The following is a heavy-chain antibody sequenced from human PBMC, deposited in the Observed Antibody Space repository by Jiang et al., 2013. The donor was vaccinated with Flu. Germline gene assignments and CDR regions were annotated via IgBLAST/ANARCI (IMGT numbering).Heavy chain of an antibody. J-gene: IGHJ6*02. D-gene: IGHD1-14*01. V-gene: IGHV1-69*02. CDR2: IIPILGIA. Sequence: EVKSLGPRXRSPARLLEAPSAAILSAWVRQAPGQGLEWMGRIIPILGIANYAQKFQGRVTITADKSTSTAYMELSSLRSEDTAVYYCARIRFRNSDLVYYYYGMDVWGQGTTVTVSS. CDR3: ARIRFRNSDLVYYYYGMDV. CDR1: EAPSAAIL.